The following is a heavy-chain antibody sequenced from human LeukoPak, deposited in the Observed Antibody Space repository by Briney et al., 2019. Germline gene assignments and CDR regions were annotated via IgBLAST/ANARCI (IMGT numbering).Heavy chain of an antibody. CDR2: IYYSGST. D-gene: IGHD3-3*01. V-gene: IGHV4-59*12. CDR1: GGSISSYY. CDR3: ARGKPPRITIFGVVIPGGAFDI. Sequence: SETLSLTCTVSGGSISSYYWSWIRQPPGKGLEWIGYIYYSGSTNYNPSLKSRVTISVDTSKNQFSLKLSSVTAADTAVYYCARGKPPRITIFGVVIPGGAFDIWGQGTMVTVSS. J-gene: IGHJ3*02.